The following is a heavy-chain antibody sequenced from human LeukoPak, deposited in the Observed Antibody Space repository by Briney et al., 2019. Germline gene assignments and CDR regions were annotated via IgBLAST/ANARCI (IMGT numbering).Heavy chain of an antibody. J-gene: IGHJ4*02. D-gene: IGHD3-22*01. CDR1: GGSISSDIYY. CDR2: IYSSGST. Sequence: SETLSLTCTVSGGSISSDIYYWSWIRQPAGKGLEWIGRIYSSGSTNYNPSLKSRVTISVDTSKKQFSLKLSSVTAADTAVYYCARDRPMYYYDSSGNFNGGFGNDYWGQGTLVTVSS. V-gene: IGHV4-61*02. CDR3: ARDRPMYYYDSSGNFNGGFGNDY.